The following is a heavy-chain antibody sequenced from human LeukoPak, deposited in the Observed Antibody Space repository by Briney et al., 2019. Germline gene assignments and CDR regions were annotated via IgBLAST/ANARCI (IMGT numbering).Heavy chain of an antibody. Sequence: PGGSLRLSCAASGFTFSSYWMHWVRQAPGKGLVWVSRINSDGSSTSYADSVKGRFTISRDNAKNTLYLQMNSLRAEDTAVYYCARVYGVYVPFDYWGQGTLVTVSS. CDR2: INSDGSST. D-gene: IGHD4-17*01. CDR3: ARVYGVYVPFDY. V-gene: IGHV3-74*01. J-gene: IGHJ4*02. CDR1: GFTFSSYW.